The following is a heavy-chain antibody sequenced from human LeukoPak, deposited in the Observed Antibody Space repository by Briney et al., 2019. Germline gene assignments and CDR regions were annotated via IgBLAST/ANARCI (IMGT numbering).Heavy chain of an antibody. CDR2: IKLDGSEE. CDR1: GFTFSSSW. J-gene: IGHJ4*02. D-gene: IGHD1-26*01. Sequence: PGGSLRLSRAASGFTFSSSWMSWVRQAPATGLEWVANIKLDGSEEYYVDSVRGRFIISRDNAKNSLYLQMNSLRVEDTGVYYCARDQVGDFDYWGQGTLVTVAS. V-gene: IGHV3-7*01. CDR3: ARDQVGDFDY.